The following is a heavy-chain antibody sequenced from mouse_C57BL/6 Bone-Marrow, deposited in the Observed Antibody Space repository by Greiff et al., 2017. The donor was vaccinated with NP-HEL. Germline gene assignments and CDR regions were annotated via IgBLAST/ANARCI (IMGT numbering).Heavy chain of an antibody. D-gene: IGHD1-1*01. Sequence: EVKVVESGGGLVQPGGSLKLSCAASGFTFSDYYMYWVRQTPEKRLEWVAYISNGGGSTYYLDTVKGRFTISRDNAKNTLYLQMSRLKSEDTAMYYCARPLVAYYAMDYWGQGTSVTVSS. CDR2: ISNGGGST. CDR1: GFTFSDYY. J-gene: IGHJ4*01. V-gene: IGHV5-12*01. CDR3: ARPLVAYYAMDY.